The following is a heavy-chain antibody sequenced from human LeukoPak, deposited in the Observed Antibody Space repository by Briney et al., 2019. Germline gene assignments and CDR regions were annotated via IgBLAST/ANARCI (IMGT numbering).Heavy chain of an antibody. V-gene: IGHV3-33*01. CDR1: GFTFSSYG. CDR3: AREKNDYGDYPDY. Sequence: PGRSLRLSCAASGFTFSSYGMHWVRQAPGKGLEWVAVIWYDGSNKYYADSVKGRFTISRDNSKNTLYLQMSSLRAEDTAVYYCAREKNDYGDYPDYWGQGTLVTVSS. D-gene: IGHD4-17*01. J-gene: IGHJ4*02. CDR2: IWYDGSNK.